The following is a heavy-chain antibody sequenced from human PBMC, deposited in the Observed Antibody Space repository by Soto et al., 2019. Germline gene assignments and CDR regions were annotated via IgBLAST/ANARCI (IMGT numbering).Heavy chain of an antibody. CDR1: GFTFSSYG. Sequence: SLRLSCALSGFTFSSYGMRWVRQASGKGLECVAVILYDGSNKYYADSVKGRFTISRDNSKNTLYLQMNSLRAEDTAVYYCARAKDSHDYVWGSYRYYYGMDVWGQGTTVTVSS. J-gene: IGHJ6*02. D-gene: IGHD3-16*02. CDR3: ARAKDSHDYVWGSYRYYYGMDV. V-gene: IGHV3-33*01. CDR2: ILYDGSNK.